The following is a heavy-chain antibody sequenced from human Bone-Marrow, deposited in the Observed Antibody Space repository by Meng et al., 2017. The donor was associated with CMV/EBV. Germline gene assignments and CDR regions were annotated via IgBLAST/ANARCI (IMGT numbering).Heavy chain of an antibody. J-gene: IGHJ6*01. CDR1: GDSVSSNSAA. Sequence: SETLSLTCAISGDSVSSNSAAWNWIRQSPSRGLEWLGRTYYRSKWYNDYAVSVKSRITINPDTSKNQFSLQLNSVTPEDTAVYYCARDLVEYSSSFYYYYYGMDVWGQGTTVTGYS. CDR3: ARDLVEYSSSFYYYYYGMDV. CDR2: TYYRSKWYN. D-gene: IGHD6-6*01. V-gene: IGHV6-1*01.